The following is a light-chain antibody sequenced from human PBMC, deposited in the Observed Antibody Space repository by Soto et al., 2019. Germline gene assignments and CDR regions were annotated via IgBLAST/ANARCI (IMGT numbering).Light chain of an antibody. Sequence: QSALTQPASVSGSPGQSITISCNGTSSDVGGYNYVSWYQQHPGKAPKLMIYDVSNRPSGFSNRFSGSKSGNTASLTISGLQAEDEADYYCSSYTSSSTVVFGGGTKLTVL. J-gene: IGLJ2*01. V-gene: IGLV2-14*03. CDR2: DVS. CDR1: SSDVGGYNY. CDR3: SSYTSSSTVV.